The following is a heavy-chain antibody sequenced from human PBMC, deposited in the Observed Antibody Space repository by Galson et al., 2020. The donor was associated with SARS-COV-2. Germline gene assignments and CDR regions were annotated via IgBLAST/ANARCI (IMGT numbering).Heavy chain of an antibody. CDR2: ISAYNGNT. J-gene: IGHJ4*02. Sequence: ASVKVSCKASGYTFTSYGISWVRQAPGQGLEWMGWISAYNGNTNYAQKLQGRVTMTTDTSTSTAYMELRSLRSDDTAVYYCAREGGYYYDSSGLLDYWGQGTLVTVTS. CDR1: GYTFTSYG. CDR3: AREGGYYYDSSGLLDY. V-gene: IGHV1-18*04. D-gene: IGHD3-22*01.